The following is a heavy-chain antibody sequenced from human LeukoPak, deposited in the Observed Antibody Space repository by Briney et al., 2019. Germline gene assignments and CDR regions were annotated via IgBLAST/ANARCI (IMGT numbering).Heavy chain of an antibody. CDR3: ARVDSSSWFVDWFDP. CDR2: IFHSGST. J-gene: IGHJ5*02. D-gene: IGHD6-13*01. V-gene: IGHV4-38-2*02. CDR1: GYSISSGYY. Sequence: PSETLPLTCTVSGYSISSGYYWGWIRQPPGKGLEWIGSIFHSGSTYYNPSLKSRVTISVDTSRNQFSLKLSSVTAADTAMYYCARVDSSSWFVDWFDPWGQGTLVTVSS.